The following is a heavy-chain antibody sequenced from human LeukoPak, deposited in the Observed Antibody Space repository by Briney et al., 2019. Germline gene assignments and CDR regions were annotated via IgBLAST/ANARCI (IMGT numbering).Heavy chain of an antibody. V-gene: IGHV4-30-4*01. Sequence: SETLSLTCTVSGGSISSGDYYWSWIRQPPGKGLEWIGYIYYSESTYYNPSLKSRVTISVDTSKNQFSLKLSSVTAADTTVYYCTRRQTTVTFSFDYWGQGTLVTVSS. J-gene: IGHJ4*02. CDR1: GGSISSGDYY. D-gene: IGHD4-17*01. CDR2: IYYSEST. CDR3: TRRQTTVTFSFDY.